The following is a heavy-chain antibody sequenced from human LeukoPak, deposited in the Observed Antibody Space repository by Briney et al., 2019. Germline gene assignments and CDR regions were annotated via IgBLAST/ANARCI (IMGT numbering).Heavy chain of an antibody. J-gene: IGHJ3*02. CDR1: GFTVSSNY. CDR3: ARDLDHAFDI. CDR2: IYSGGST. Sequence: GGSLRLSCAASGFTVSSNYMSWVRQAPGEGLEWVSVIYSGGSTYYADSVKGRFTISRDNSKNTLYLQMNSLRAEDTAVYYCARDLDHAFDIWGQGTMVTVSS. V-gene: IGHV3-53*01.